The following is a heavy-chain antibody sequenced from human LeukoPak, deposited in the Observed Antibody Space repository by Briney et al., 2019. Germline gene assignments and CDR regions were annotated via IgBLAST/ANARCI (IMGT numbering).Heavy chain of an antibody. CDR1: GGSISSSSYY. J-gene: IGHJ4*02. CDR2: IYYSGST. Sequence: PSETLSLTCTVSGGSISSSSYYWGWIRQPPGKGLEWIGSIYYSGSTYYNPSLKSRVTISVDTSKNQFSLKLSSVTAADTAVYYCARALYYYGSGSYYWRRGPFDYWGQGTLVTVSS. V-gene: IGHV4-39*07. CDR3: ARALYYYGSGSYYWRRGPFDY. D-gene: IGHD3-10*01.